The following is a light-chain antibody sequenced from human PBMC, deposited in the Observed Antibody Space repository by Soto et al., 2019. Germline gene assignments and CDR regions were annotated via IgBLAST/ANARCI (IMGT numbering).Light chain of an antibody. CDR1: SGHSNYV. V-gene: IGLV4-69*01. CDR2: LNSDGSH. J-gene: IGLJ2*01. Sequence: QSVLTQSPSASASLGASVKLTCTLSSGHSNYVIAWHQQQPEKGPRYLMKLNSDGSHSKGDGIPDRFSGSSSGAERYLTISLLQSEDEADYYCQTWDTGIRVFGGGTKLTVL. CDR3: QTWDTGIRV.